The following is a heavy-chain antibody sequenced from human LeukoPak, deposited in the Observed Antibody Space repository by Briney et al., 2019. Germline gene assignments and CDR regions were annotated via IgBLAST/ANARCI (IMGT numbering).Heavy chain of an antibody. CDR1: GGSISSHY. D-gene: IGHD3-22*01. Sequence: PSETLSLTCTVSGGSISSHYWSWIRQPPGKGLEWIGYFYYSGSTNYTPSLKSRVTISVDTSKNTFSLKLSSVTAEDTAVYYCARGSSGYISGFDYWSQGTLVTVSS. J-gene: IGHJ4*02. CDR3: ARGSSGYISGFDY. CDR2: FYYSGST. V-gene: IGHV4-59*11.